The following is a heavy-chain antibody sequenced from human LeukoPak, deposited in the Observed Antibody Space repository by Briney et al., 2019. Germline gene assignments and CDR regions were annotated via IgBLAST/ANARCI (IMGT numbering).Heavy chain of an antibody. CDR3: ARGITIFGVARPDYYYGMDV. CDR1: X. CDR2: ISSSSSTI. D-gene: IGHD3-3*01. Sequence: XMNWVRXAPGKGLEWVSYISSSSSTIYYADSVKGRFTISRDNAKNSLYLQMNSLRAEDTAVYYCARGITIFGVARPDYYYGMDVWGQGTTVTVSS. V-gene: IGHV3-48*01. J-gene: IGHJ6*02.